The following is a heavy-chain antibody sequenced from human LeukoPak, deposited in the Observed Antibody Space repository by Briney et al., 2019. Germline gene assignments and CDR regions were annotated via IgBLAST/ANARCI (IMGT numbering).Heavy chain of an antibody. V-gene: IGHV3-43D*03. D-gene: IGHD6-13*01. CDR2: ISWDGRTS. Sequence: GGSLRLSSAGSGFTFDDYAMHWVRQAPGKGLEWVSLISWDGRTSYYADSVKGRFTISRDNSKKSLYLQMNSLRAEDTAFYYCAKDNSTWYSPIYFYYIDVWGKGTTVTVSS. CDR3: AKDNSTWYSPIYFYYIDV. CDR1: GFTFDDYA. J-gene: IGHJ6*03.